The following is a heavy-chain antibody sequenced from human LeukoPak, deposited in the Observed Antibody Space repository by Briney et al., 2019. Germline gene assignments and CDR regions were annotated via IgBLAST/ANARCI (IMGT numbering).Heavy chain of an antibody. V-gene: IGHV3-11*01. CDR3: ARDSRGAFDI. Sequence: PGGSLRLSCEASGFTFSDYYISWIRQAPGKGLEWLSYISVSGTTIFYADSVKGRFTISRDNAKNSLFLQINSLRAEDTALYYCARDSRGAFDIWGQGTMVTVSS. J-gene: IGHJ3*02. CDR2: ISVSGTTI. CDR1: GFTFSDYY. D-gene: IGHD5-12*01.